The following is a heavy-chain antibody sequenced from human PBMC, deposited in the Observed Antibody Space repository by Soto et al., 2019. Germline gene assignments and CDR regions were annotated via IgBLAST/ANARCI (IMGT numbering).Heavy chain of an antibody. CDR1: DESLTGYY. V-gene: IGHV4-34*02. Sequence: QVQLQQWGAGLLEPSETLSLSCGVYDESLTGYYWTWIRQPPGKSLEWIGEISHLGGTNFSPSLRGRVSISVDPSKKLFSLKMTSVTAADTALYYCGTIKYGDSAVAYWGQGTLVTVSS. J-gene: IGHJ1*01. D-gene: IGHD4-17*01. CDR3: GTIKYGDSAVAY. CDR2: ISHLGGT.